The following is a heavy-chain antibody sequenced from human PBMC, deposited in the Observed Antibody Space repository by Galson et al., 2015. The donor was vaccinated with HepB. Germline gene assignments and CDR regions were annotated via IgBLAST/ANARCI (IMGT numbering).Heavy chain of an antibody. CDR1: GYTLTELS. D-gene: IGHD3-10*01. V-gene: IGHV1-24*01. CDR3: ATRRGWFGESKGYFDY. Sequence: SVKVSCKVSGYTLTELSMHWVRQAPGKGLEWMGGFDPEDGETIYAQKFQGRVTMTEDTSTDTAYMELSSLRSEDTAVYYCATRRGWFGESKGYFDYWGQGTLVTVSS. J-gene: IGHJ4*02. CDR2: FDPEDGET.